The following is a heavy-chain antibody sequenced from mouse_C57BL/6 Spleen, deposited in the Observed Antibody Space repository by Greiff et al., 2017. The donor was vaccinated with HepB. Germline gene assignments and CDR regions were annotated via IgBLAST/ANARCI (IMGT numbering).Heavy chain of an antibody. V-gene: IGHV1-52*01. CDR3: ARPGVYSTYESYFDY. Sequence: VQLQQPGAELVRPGSSVKLSCKASGYTFTSYWMHWVKQRPIQGLEWIGNIDPSDSETHYNQKFKDKATLTVDKSSSTAYMQLSSLTSEDSAVYDCARPGVYSTYESYFDYWGQGTTLTVSS. D-gene: IGHD2-5*01. CDR1: GYTFTSYW. J-gene: IGHJ2*01. CDR2: IDPSDSET.